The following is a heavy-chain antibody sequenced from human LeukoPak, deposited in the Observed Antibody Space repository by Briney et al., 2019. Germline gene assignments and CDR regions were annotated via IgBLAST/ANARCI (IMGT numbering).Heavy chain of an antibody. CDR3: ARESGAFSPFGF. CDR1: GGSILSTNW. CDR2: VHLSGAS. V-gene: IGHV4-4*02. J-gene: IGHJ1*01. Sequence: SGTLSLTCAMSGGSILSTNWWGWVRQPPGRGLEWIGEVHLSGASNYNPSLKSRVNMSIDKSRNQLSLELTSVTAADTAMYYCARESGAFSPFGFWGQGTLVTVSS. D-gene: IGHD1-26*01.